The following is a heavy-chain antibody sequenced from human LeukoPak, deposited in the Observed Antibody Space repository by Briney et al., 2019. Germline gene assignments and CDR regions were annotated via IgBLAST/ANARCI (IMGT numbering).Heavy chain of an antibody. CDR2: IREDGSNK. D-gene: IGHD2-2*01. J-gene: IGHJ4*02. CDR3: AIQRQYQLQAGCLDY. V-gene: IGHV3-30*02. CDR1: GFTFSSYG. Sequence: GGSLRLSCAASGFTFSSYGMNWVRQAPGKGVEWVAFIREDGSNKYYADSVKGRFTISRDNSKNTLYLQMNSLRAEDTAVYYCAIQRQYQLQAGCLDYWGQGTLVTVSS.